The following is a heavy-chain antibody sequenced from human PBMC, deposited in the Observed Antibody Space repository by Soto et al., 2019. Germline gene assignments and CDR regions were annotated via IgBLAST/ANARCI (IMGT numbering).Heavy chain of an antibody. CDR1: GFTFNIYA. V-gene: IGHV3-23*01. D-gene: IGHD6-25*01. Sequence: EVQLLESGGGLVQPGGSLRLSCAASGFTFNIYAMSWVRQAPGKGLQWVSAISSSGGRTYYADSVKGRFTISRDNFKNTLYLEMKSLRVEDTALYCCAFPFGEAAAGSYCYSFLDGWGQGATFSVAS. CDR2: ISSSGGRT. J-gene: IGHJ6*02. CDR3: AFPFGEAAAGSYCYSFLDG.